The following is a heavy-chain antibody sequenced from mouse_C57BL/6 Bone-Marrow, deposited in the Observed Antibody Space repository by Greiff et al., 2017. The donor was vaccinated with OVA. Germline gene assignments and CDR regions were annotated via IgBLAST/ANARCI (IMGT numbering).Heavy chain of an antibody. CDR3: ARTTYGDY. CDR1: GFTFSDYY. Sequence: EVKLVESEGGLVQPGSSMKLSCTASGFTFSDYYMAWVRQVPEKGLEWVANINYDGSSTYYLDSLKSRFIISRDNAKNILYLQMSSLKSEDTATYYCARTTYGDYWGQGTTLTVSS. V-gene: IGHV5-16*01. D-gene: IGHD5-5*01. CDR2: INYDGSST. J-gene: IGHJ2*01.